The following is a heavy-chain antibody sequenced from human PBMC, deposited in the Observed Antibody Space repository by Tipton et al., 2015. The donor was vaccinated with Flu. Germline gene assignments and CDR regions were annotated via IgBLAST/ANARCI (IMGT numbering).Heavy chain of an antibody. CDR1: GFTVSSNY. D-gene: IGHD2-2*01. V-gene: IGHV3-53*01. Sequence: QLVQSGGGLIQRGGSLRLSCVVSGFTVSSNYMTWVRQAPGKGLEWVSVIYSGESTKYADSVKGRFTISRDNSKNTLYLQMNSLRAEDTAVYYCARGRGYCVTTTCLLPFDFWGQGTLVTVSS. J-gene: IGHJ4*02. CDR3: ARGRGYCVTTTCLLPFDF. CDR2: IYSGEST.